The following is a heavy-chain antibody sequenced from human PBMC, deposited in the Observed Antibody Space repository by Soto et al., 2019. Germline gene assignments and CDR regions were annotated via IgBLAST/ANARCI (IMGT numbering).Heavy chain of an antibody. Sequence: ASVKVSCKASGYTFTSYGISWVRQAPGQGLEWMGIINPSGGSTSYAQKFQGRVTMTRDTSTSTVYMELSSLRSEDTAVYYCARDHSSGWYYNFDYWGQGTLVTVSS. CDR1: GYTFTSYG. V-gene: IGHV1-46*03. D-gene: IGHD6-19*01. CDR2: INPSGGST. J-gene: IGHJ4*02. CDR3: ARDHSSGWYYNFDY.